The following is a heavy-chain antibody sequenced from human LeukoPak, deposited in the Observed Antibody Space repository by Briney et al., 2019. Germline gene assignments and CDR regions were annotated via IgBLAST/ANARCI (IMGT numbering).Heavy chain of an antibody. Sequence: SETLSLTCTVSGGSISSYYWSWIRQPPGKGLEWIGYIYYSGSTNYNPSLKSRVTISVDTSKKQFSLKLSSVTAADTAVYYCARHGSYDSSGYYSGYFQHWGQGTLVTVSS. V-gene: IGHV4-59*08. D-gene: IGHD3-22*01. J-gene: IGHJ1*01. CDR2: IYYSGST. CDR3: ARHGSYDSSGYYSGYFQH. CDR1: GGSISSYY.